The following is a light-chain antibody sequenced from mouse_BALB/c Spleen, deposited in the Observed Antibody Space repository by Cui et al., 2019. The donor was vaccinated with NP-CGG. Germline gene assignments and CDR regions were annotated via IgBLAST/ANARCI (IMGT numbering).Light chain of an antibody. V-gene: IGLV1*01. CDR2: GIN. CDR3: ALWYSNHWV. CDR1: PGAVTSRNY. J-gene: IGLJ1*01. Sequence: QAVVTQESALTTSPGETVTLTCRSSPGAVTSRNYANWVQEKPDHLFTGLIGGINNRAPGVPARFSGSLIGDKAALTITGAQTEDEAIYFCALWYSNHWVFGGGTKLTVL.